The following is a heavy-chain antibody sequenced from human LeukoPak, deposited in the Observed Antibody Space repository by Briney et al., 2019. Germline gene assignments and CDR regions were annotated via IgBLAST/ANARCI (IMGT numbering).Heavy chain of an antibody. CDR3: AKSVEYSNYRKFGD. Sequence: GSLRLSCKTSGFIINDYAMSWVRQAPGKRPEWVSGISGGGGGTFYADSVKGRFTISRVNSKNTLFLQMDSLRVEDTAIYYCAKSVEYSNYRKFGDWGQGTLVTVSS. V-gene: IGHV3-23*01. CDR2: ISGGGGGT. CDR1: GFIINDYA. D-gene: IGHD3-16*01. J-gene: IGHJ4*02.